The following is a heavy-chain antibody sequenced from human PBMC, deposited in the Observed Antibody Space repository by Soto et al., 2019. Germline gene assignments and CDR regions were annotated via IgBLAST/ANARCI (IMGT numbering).Heavy chain of an antibody. V-gene: IGHV1-18*01. Sequence: QVHLVQSGAEVKKPGASVKVSCKASGYTFALYGINWVRTAPGQGLEWMGRISVDSGDTKYAQKFQERVTMTTDTSTSTAYMELRSLTSDDTAVYYCAGDRRYWGQGTLVTVSS. CDR1: GYTFALYG. CDR3: AGDRRY. J-gene: IGHJ4*02. CDR2: ISVDSGDT.